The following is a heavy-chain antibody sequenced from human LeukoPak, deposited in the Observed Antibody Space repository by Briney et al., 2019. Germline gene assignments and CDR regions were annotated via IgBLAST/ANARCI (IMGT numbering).Heavy chain of an antibody. Sequence: SETLSLTCTVSGGSISSYYWSWIRQPAGKGLEWIGRIYTSGSTNYNPSLKSRVTMSVDTSKNQFSLKLSSVTAADTAVYYCARELYYDSSGYYYYYYMDVWGKGTTVTVSS. CDR1: GGSISSYY. D-gene: IGHD3-22*01. CDR3: ARELYYDSSGYYYYYYMDV. CDR2: IYTSGST. V-gene: IGHV4-4*07. J-gene: IGHJ6*03.